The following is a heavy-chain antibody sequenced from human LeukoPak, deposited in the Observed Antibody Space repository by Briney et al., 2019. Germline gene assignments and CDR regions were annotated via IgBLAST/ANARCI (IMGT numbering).Heavy chain of an antibody. CDR1: GGSISSGSYY. CDR2: IYTSGST. V-gene: IGHV4-61*02. J-gene: IGHJ3*02. Sequence: SQTLSVTCTVPGGSISSGSYYWSWIRQPAGKGLEWIGRIYTSGSTNYNPSLKSRVTISVDTSKNQFSLKLSSVTAADTAVYYCARARTGCDAFDIWGQGTMVTVSS. D-gene: IGHD4-17*01. CDR3: ARARTGCDAFDI.